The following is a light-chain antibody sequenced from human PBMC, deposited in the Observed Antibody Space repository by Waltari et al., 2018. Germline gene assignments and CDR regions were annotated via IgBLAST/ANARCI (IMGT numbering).Light chain of an antibody. CDR2: YAS. J-gene: IGKJ1*01. CDR3: QKYGSLPAT. Sequence: EIMLTQSPGTLSLSPGERATLSCRASQSISKYLAWYQQKPGQAPRLLIYYASIRATGIPDRFSGSGYGTDFSLTISRLEPEDYAVYYCQKYGSLPATFGRGTKVEIK. V-gene: IGKV3-20*01. CDR1: QSISKY.